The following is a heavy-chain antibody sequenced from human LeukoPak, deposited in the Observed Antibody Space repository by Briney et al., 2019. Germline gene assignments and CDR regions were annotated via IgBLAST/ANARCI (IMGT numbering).Heavy chain of an antibody. J-gene: IGHJ5*02. V-gene: IGHV1-2*02. Sequence: ASVKVSCKASGYTFTGYYMHWVRQAPGQGLEWMGWINPNSGGTNYAQKLQGRVTMTRDTSISTAYMELSRLRSDDTAVYYCARDPNLRYDWFDPWGQGTLVTVSS. CDR1: GYTFTGYY. D-gene: IGHD4-17*01. CDR2: INPNSGGT. CDR3: ARDPNLRYDWFDP.